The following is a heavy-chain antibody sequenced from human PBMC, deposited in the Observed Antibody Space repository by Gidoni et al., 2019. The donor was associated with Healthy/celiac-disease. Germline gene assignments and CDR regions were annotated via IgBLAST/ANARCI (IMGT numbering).Heavy chain of an antibody. CDR3: ARGGRRGRWLQIDY. Sequence: QVQLQQWGAGLLKPSETLSRTCAVYGGSVSGYYWSWIRQPPGKGLEWIGEINHSGSTNYNPSLKSRVTLSVDTSKNQFSLKLSSVTAADTAVYYCARGGRRGRWLQIDYWGQGTLVTVSS. J-gene: IGHJ4*02. V-gene: IGHV4-34*01. D-gene: IGHD5-12*01. CDR1: GGSVSGYY. CDR2: INHSGST.